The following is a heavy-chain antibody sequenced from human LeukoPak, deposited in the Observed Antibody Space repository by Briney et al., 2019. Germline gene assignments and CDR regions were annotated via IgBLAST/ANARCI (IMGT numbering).Heavy chain of an antibody. CDR2: INPKSGGT. CDR3: ARDLEHCRNIICSNSAY. D-gene: IGHD2-2*01. V-gene: IGHV1-2*02. J-gene: IGHJ4*02. CDR1: GYTFTGYY. Sequence: ASVKVSCKASGYTFTGYYMHWVRQAPGQGLEWMGWINPKSGGTNYAQKFQGGVTMTRDTSISTVYMDLRSLRSDDTAVYYCARDLEHCRNIICSNSAYWGQGTLVTVSS.